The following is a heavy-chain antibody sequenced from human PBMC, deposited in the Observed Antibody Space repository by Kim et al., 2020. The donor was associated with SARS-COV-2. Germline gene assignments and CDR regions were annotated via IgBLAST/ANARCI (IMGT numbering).Heavy chain of an antibody. CDR3: ATDLTRIGAFDI. J-gene: IGHJ3*02. Sequence: HAQKCQGRVTMTEDTSTDTAYMELSSLRSEDTAVYYCATDLTRIGAFDIWGQGTMVTVSS. D-gene: IGHD3-22*01. V-gene: IGHV1-24*01.